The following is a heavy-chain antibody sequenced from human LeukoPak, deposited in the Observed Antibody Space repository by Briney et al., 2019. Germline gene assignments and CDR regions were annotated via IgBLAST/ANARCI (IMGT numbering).Heavy chain of an antibody. CDR1: EYTFTSYY. CDR3: AVEYSSSSGCDY. CDR2: IDPSDSYT. Sequence: GESLKISCKGSEYTFTSYYIGWVRQMPGKGLEWMGRIDPSDSYTNYSPSFQGHVTISADKSISTAYLQWSSLKASDTAMYYCAVEYSSSSGCDYWGQGTLVTVSS. V-gene: IGHV5-10-1*01. J-gene: IGHJ4*02. D-gene: IGHD6-6*01.